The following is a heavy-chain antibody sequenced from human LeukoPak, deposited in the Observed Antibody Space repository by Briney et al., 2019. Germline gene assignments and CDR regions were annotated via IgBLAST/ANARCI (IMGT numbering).Heavy chain of an antibody. CDR3: ARSSYGDASGY. CDR1: GYTFTSYG. Sequence: ASVKVSCKASGYTFTSYGISWVRQAPGQGLEWMGWISAYNGNTNYAQKLQGRVTMTTDTSTSTACTGLRSLRSDDTAVYYCARSSYGDASGYWGQGTLVTVSS. CDR2: ISAYNGNT. V-gene: IGHV1-18*01. D-gene: IGHD4-17*01. J-gene: IGHJ4*02.